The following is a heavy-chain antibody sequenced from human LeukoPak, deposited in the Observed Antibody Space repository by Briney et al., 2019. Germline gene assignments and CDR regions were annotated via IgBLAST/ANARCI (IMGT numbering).Heavy chain of an antibody. Sequence: ASVKVSCKASGYTFTSYYMHWVRQAPGQGLEWMGIINPSGGSTSYAQKFQGRVTMTRDTSTSTVYMELSSLRSEDTAVYYCARGFPAMARDYYYYMDVWGKGTTVTVSS. CDR2: INPSGGST. J-gene: IGHJ6*03. D-gene: IGHD5-18*01. CDR1: GYTFTSYY. CDR3: ARGFPAMARDYYYYMDV. V-gene: IGHV1-46*01.